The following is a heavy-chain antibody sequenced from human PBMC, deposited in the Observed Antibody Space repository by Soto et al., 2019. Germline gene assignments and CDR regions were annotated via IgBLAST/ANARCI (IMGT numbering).Heavy chain of an antibody. CDR1: GLTFGDYG. CDR2: VSGIGGST. D-gene: IGHD2-2*01. CDR3: AKGRDIILVAAAMAFDD. V-gene: IGHV3-23*01. Sequence: GGSLRLSCTASGLTFGDYGLTWVRQAPGKGLEWVSTVSGIGGSTYYADSVKGRFTISRDNSKNTLYLQMNSLRAEDTAIYYCAKGRDIILVAAAMAFDDWGQGTLVTVAP. J-gene: IGHJ4*02.